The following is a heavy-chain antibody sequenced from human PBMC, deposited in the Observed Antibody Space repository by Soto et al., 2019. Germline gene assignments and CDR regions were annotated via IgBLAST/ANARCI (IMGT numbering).Heavy chain of an antibody. CDR3: ARDGRSGFGEFLFDYYYYMDV. V-gene: IGHV3-48*01. Sequence: GGSLRLSCAASGFTFSSYSMNWVRQAPGKGLEWVSYISSSSSTIYYADSVKGRFTISRDNAKNSLYLQMNSLRAEDTAVYYCARDGRSGFGEFLFDYYYYMDVWGKGTTVTVSS. D-gene: IGHD3-10*01. CDR1: GFTFSSYS. CDR2: ISSSSSTI. J-gene: IGHJ6*03.